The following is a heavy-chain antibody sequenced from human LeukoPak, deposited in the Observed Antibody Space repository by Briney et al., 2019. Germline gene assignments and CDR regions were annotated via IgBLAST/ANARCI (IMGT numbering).Heavy chain of an antibody. Sequence: GGSLRLSCAASGFTFNSYAMSWVRQAPGKGLEWVSAIGASGGTTYYADSVKGRFTISRDNSENTLFLQMNSLRAEDMAVYYCAKEPREYCSSTSCPNWFDLWGQGTLVTVSS. J-gene: IGHJ5*02. CDR3: AKEPREYCSSTSCPNWFDL. CDR1: GFTFNSYA. CDR2: IGASGGTT. D-gene: IGHD2-2*01. V-gene: IGHV3-23*01.